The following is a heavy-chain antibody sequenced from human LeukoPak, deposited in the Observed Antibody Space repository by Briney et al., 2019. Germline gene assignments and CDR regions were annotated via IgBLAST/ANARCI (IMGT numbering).Heavy chain of an antibody. V-gene: IGHV1-2*02. CDR3: ARDYYDSSGYYSKFDY. J-gene: IGHJ4*02. CDR1: GYTFTSYG. CDR2: INPNSGGT. Sequence: APVKVSCKASGYTFTSYGISWVRQAPGQGLEWMGWINPNSGGTNYAQKFQGRVTMTRDTSISTAYMELSRLRSDDTAVYYCARDYYDSSGYYSKFDYWGQGTLVTVSS. D-gene: IGHD3-22*01.